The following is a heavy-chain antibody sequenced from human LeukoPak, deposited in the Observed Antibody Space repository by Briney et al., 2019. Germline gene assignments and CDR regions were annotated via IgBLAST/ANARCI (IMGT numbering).Heavy chain of an antibody. CDR1: GFTVSSSY. Sequence: SGGSLRLSCAASGFTVSSSYMSRVRQAPGKGLEWVSIIYSGGGTYYADSVKDRFTISRDNSKNTLYLQMSSLRAEDTAMYYCASNSRAARQFDYWGQGTLVTVSS. V-gene: IGHV3-66*01. J-gene: IGHJ4*02. CDR2: IYSGGGT. CDR3: ASNSRAARQFDY. D-gene: IGHD6-6*01.